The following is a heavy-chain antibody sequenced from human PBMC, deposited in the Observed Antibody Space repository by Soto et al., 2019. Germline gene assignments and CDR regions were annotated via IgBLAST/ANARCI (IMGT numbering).Heavy chain of an antibody. CDR3: ARGTNFDWLIPRDYYLDY. Sequence: QVQLVESGGGLVKPGGSLRLSCAASEFTFSDYYMTWIRQAPGKGLEWVSYISSSGRTINYADSVKGRFTISRDNAKNSLYLQMNSLRAEDTAVYYCARGTNFDWLIPRDYYLDYWGQGNLVAVSS. CDR2: ISSSGRTI. D-gene: IGHD3-9*01. J-gene: IGHJ4*02. V-gene: IGHV3-11*01. CDR1: EFTFSDYY.